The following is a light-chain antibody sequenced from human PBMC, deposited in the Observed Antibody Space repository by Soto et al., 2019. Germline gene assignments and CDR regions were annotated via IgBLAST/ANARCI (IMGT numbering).Light chain of an antibody. CDR2: EVT. CDR3: TSYVGNDIWV. V-gene: IGLV2-8*01. Sequence: QSALTQPPSASGSPGQSVTISCTGTSSDVGAYKYVSWYQQYPGKAPKLMIYEVTKRPSGVPDRFSGSKSGNTASLTVSGLQAEDWADYYCTSYVGNDIWVFGGGTKVTVL. J-gene: IGLJ3*02. CDR1: SSDVGAYKY.